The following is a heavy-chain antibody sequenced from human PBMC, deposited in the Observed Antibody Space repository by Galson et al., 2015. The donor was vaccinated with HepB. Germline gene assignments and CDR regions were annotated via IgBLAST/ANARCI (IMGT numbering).Heavy chain of an antibody. J-gene: IGHJ6*02. CDR3: ARVGGYCGSTSCPYYYYGMDV. V-gene: IGHV1-18*01. CDR1: GYTFTSYG. D-gene: IGHD2-2*01. CDR2: ISAYNGNT. Sequence: SVKVSCKASGYTFTSYGISWVRQAPGQGLEWMGWISAYNGNTNYAQKLQGRVTMTTDTSTSTAYMELRSLRSDDTAVYYCARVGGYCGSTSCPYYYYGMDVWGQGTTVTVSS.